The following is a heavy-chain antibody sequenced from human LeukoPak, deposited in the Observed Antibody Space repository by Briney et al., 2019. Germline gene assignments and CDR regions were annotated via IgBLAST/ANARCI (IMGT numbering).Heavy chain of an antibody. V-gene: IGHV1-18*01. J-gene: IGHJ6*03. CDR2: ISAYNGNT. D-gene: IGHD3-3*01. CDR1: GYTFTSYG. Sequence: GASVKVSCKASGYTFTSYGISWVRQAPGQGLEWMGWISAYNGNTNYAQKLQGRVTMTTDTSTSTAYMELRSLRSDDTAVYYCARDPVLRFLEWLPRGGYYYMDVWGKGTTVTVSS. CDR3: ARDPVLRFLEWLPRGGYYYMDV.